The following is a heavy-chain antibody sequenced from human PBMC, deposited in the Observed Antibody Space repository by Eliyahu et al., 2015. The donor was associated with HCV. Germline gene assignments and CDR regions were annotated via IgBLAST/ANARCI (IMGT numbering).Heavy chain of an antibody. CDR1: GGSISXYY. CDR2: IXSSGTT. V-gene: IGHV4-59*01. Sequence: QVQLQESGPGLVQPSETLSLTCTVSGGSISXYYWSXXRQPPGKGLGXXGXIXSSGTTNYNPXLKSRVTISVDTSKNHFSLRLNSVTAADTAVYYCARDGAFDIWGQGTMVSVSS. CDR3: ARDGAFDI. J-gene: IGHJ3*02.